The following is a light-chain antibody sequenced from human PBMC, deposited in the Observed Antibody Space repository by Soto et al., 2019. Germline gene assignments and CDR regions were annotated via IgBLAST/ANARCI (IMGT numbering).Light chain of an antibody. V-gene: IGKV3-20*01. CDR3: QQYGSSPTWT. Sequence: EIVLTQSPGTLSLSPGERAALSPRASQSVSSSYLAWYQQKPGQAPRLLIYGASSRATGIPDRFSGSGSGTDFTLTISRLEPEDFAVYYCQQYGSSPTWTFGQGTKVDIK. CDR2: GAS. CDR1: QSVSSSY. J-gene: IGKJ1*01.